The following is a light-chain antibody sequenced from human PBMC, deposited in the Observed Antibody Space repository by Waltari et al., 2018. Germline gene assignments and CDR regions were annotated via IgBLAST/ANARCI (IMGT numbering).Light chain of an antibody. CDR2: DVT. Sequence: QSALTQPASVSGSPGQSITISCTGASSDVGGYTFVSWYQPYPGKAPKVVIYDVTKRPSGVSDRFSGSKSGNTASLTISGLQAEDEADYYCSSYTSSITWVFGGGTKLTVL. J-gene: IGLJ3*02. CDR3: SSYTSSITWV. V-gene: IGLV2-14*03. CDR1: SSDVGGYTF.